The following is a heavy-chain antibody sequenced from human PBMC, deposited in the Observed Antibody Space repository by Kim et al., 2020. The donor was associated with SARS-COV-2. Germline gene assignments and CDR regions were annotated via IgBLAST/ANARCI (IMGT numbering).Heavy chain of an antibody. V-gene: IGHV1-24*01. J-gene: IGHJ4*02. Sequence: IYAQKSQGRVTMTEDTSTDTAYMELSSLKSEDTAVYYCATGEQQLVRAFWYWGQGTLVTVSS. D-gene: IGHD6-13*01. CDR3: ATGEQQLVRAFWY.